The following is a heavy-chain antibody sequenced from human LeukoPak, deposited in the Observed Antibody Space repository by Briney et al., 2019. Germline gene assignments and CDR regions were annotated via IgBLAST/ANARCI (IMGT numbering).Heavy chain of an antibody. J-gene: IGHJ1*01. V-gene: IGHV3-23*01. CDR3: VQEARRDGYKLAPVAEH. CDR2: ISETSRKT. Sequence: GGSLRLSRAASGFTFNIYAMSWVRQAPGKGLEWVSAISETSRKTYYADSVKGRFTISRDNSKNTPYLQMSGLRDEDTAVYYCVQEARRDGYKLAPVAEHWGQGTLVTVSS. CDR1: GFTFNIYA. D-gene: IGHD5-24*01.